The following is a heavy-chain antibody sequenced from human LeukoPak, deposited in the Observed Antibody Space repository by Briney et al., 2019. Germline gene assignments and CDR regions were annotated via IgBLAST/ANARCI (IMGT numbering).Heavy chain of an antibody. Sequence: SETLSLTCTVSGGSISSSSYYWGWIRRPPGKGLEWIGSICYSGSTYYNPSLKSRVTISVDTSKNQFSLKLSSVTAADTAVYYCASGIPTYYYDGNYWGQGTLVTVSS. CDR2: ICYSGST. CDR3: ASGIPTYYYDGNY. CDR1: GGSISSSSYY. D-gene: IGHD3-22*01. J-gene: IGHJ4*02. V-gene: IGHV4-39*01.